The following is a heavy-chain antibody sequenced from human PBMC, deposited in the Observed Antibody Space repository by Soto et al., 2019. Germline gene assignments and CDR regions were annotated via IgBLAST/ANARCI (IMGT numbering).Heavy chain of an antibody. CDR3: ARAVLPATAPFDY. Sequence: QVQLQESGPRLVKPSETLSLTCIVSGGSISNYYWSWIRQPPGKGLEWIGYIYYSGSTNYNPSLQSRVTISVDTSKNQFSLKLSSVTAADTAVYYCARAVLPATAPFDYWGQGTLVTLSS. J-gene: IGHJ4*02. D-gene: IGHD2-2*01. CDR1: GGSISNYY. CDR2: IYYSGST. V-gene: IGHV4-59*01.